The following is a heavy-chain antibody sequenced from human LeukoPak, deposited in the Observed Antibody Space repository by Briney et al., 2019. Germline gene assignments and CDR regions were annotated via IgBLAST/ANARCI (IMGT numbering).Heavy chain of an antibody. D-gene: IGHD3-16*01. CDR1: GGCISSYY. V-gene: IGHV4-59*01. CDR2: FYYSGSI. J-gene: IGHJ3*02. Sequence: SETLSLTCSVSGGCISSYYWSWIRQPPGKGLEWIGYFYYSGSINYNPSLKSRVTISVDTSKNQYSLKLSSLTAADTAVYYCAALGVAAFDIWGQGTMVTVSS. CDR3: AALGVAAFDI.